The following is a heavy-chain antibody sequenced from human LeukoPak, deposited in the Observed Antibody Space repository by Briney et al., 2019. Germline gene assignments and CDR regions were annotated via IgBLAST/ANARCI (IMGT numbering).Heavy chain of an antibody. V-gene: IGHV4-31*03. D-gene: IGHD3-3*01. J-gene: IGHJ2*01. CDR1: GGSISSGGYY. CDR3: ARYYGMAQAGYFDL. Sequence: PSETLSLTCTVSGGSISSGGYYWSWIRQHPGKGLEWIGYIYYSGSTYYNPSLKSRVTISVDTSKNQFSLKLSSVSPAETGVYFGARYYGMAQAGYFDLWGRGTLVTVSS. CDR2: IYYSGST.